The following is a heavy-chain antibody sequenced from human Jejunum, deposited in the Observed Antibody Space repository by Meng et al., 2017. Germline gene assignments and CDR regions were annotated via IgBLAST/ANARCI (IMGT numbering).Heavy chain of an antibody. CDR2: ISGGGPTT. CDR3: AKATAITCTGANCYYFDY. CDR1: GFTFSRYA. J-gene: IGHJ4*01. Sequence: GGSLRLSCEASGFTFSRYAMSWVRQAPGKRLEWVAVISGGGPTTYYADSVRGRFTISRHDSESTLHLQMDSLRAEDTAVYFCAKATAITCTGANCYYFDYWGHGTPVTVSS. D-gene: IGHD2-8*02. V-gene: IGHV3-23*01.